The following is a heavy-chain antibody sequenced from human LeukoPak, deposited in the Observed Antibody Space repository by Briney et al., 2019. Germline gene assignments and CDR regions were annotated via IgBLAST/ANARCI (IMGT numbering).Heavy chain of an antibody. D-gene: IGHD3-9*01. V-gene: IGHV3-30*04. Sequence: GGSLRLSCAASGFTFSSYAMSWVRQAPGKGLEWVAVISYDGSNKYYADSVKGRFTISRDNSKNTLYLQMNSLRAEDTAVYYCARPRAYYDIQLGFMDVWGKGTTVTVSS. J-gene: IGHJ6*03. CDR2: ISYDGSNK. CDR1: GFTFSSYA. CDR3: ARPRAYYDIQLGFMDV.